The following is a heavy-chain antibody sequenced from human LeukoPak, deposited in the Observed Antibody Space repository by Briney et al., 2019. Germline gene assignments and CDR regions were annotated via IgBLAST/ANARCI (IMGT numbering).Heavy chain of an antibody. J-gene: IGHJ4*02. D-gene: IGHD2-21*02. CDR1: GGSISSYY. CDR2: IYYSGST. Sequence: SETLSLTCTVSGGSISSYYWSWIRQPPGKGLEWIGYIYYSGSTNYNPSLKSRVTISVDTSKNQFSLKLSSVTAADTAVYYCARRTTYIGWRPSESPSCFDYWGQGTLVTVSS. CDR3: ARRTTYIGWRPSESPSCFDY. V-gene: IGHV4-59*08.